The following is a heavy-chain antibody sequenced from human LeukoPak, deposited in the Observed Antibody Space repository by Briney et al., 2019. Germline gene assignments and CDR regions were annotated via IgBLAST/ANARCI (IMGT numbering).Heavy chain of an antibody. CDR3: ARSNAEYGDYYFDY. CDR1: GGTFSSYA. Sequence: SVKVSCKASGGTFSSYAISWVRQAPGQGLEWMGGIIPIFGTANYAQKFQGRVTITADKSTSTAYMELSSLRSEDTAVYYCARSNAEYGDYYFDYWGQGTLVTVSS. V-gene: IGHV1-69*06. CDR2: IIPIFGTA. D-gene: IGHD4-17*01. J-gene: IGHJ4*02.